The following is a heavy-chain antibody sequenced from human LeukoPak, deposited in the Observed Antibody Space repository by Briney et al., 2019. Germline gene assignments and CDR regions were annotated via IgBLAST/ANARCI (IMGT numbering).Heavy chain of an antibody. D-gene: IGHD3-22*01. CDR1: GCTFTSYY. J-gene: IGHJ5*02. CDR3: ARDGKDSYGLHPDYYDSSGYSP. Sequence: GASVKVSCKASGCTFTSYYMHWVRQAPGQGLEWMGIINPSGGSTSYAQKFQGRVTMTRDTSTSTVYMELSSLRSEDTAVYYCARDGKDSYGLHPDYYDSSGYSPWGQGTLVTVSS. CDR2: INPSGGST. V-gene: IGHV1-46*01.